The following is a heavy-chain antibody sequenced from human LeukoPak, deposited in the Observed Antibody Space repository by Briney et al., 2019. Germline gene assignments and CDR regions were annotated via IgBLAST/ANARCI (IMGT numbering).Heavy chain of an antibody. CDR3: ARGFHSSSWYQNYYYYYMDV. Sequence: GASVKVSCKASGYTFTSYDINWVRQATGQGLEWMGWMNPNSGNTGHAQKFQGRVTMTRNTSISTAYMELSSLRSEDTAVYYCARGFHSSSWYQNYYYYYMDVWGKGTTVTISS. J-gene: IGHJ6*03. D-gene: IGHD6-13*01. V-gene: IGHV1-8*02. CDR2: MNPNSGNT. CDR1: GYTFTSYD.